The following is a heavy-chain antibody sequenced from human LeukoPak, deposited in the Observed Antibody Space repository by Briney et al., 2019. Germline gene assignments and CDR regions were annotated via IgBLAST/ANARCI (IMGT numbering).Heavy chain of an antibody. D-gene: IGHD1-26*01. CDR3: ARDMYSGSYYSMDHDAFDI. CDR2: ISAYNGNT. J-gene: IGHJ3*02. CDR1: GYTFTSYG. Sequence: ASVKVSCKASGYTFTSYGISWVRQAPGQGPEWMGWISAYNGNTNYAQKLQGRVTMTTDTSTSTAYMELRSLRSDDTAVYYCARDMYSGSYYSMDHDAFDIWGQGTMVTVSS. V-gene: IGHV1-18*01.